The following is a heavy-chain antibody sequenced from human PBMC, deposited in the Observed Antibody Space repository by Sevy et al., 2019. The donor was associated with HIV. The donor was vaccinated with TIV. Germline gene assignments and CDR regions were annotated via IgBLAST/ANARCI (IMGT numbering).Heavy chain of an antibody. CDR1: GGSISSYY. D-gene: IGHD3-3*01. CDR2: IYYSGST. Sequence: SETLSLTCTVSGGSISSYYWSWIRQPPGKGLEWIGYIYYSGSTNYNPSLKSRVTISVDTSKNQFSLKLSSVTAADTAVYYCARGVGYDFWSGCYENDYYYYGMDVWGQGTTVTVSS. V-gene: IGHV4-59*01. J-gene: IGHJ6*02. CDR3: ARGVGYDFWSGCYENDYYYYGMDV.